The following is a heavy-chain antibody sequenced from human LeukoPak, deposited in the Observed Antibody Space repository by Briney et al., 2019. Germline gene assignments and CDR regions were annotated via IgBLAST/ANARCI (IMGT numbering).Heavy chain of an antibody. CDR2: IYSGGST. D-gene: IGHD1-1*01. CDR3: ARGPAGYN. V-gene: IGHV3-53*01. Sequence: TGGSLRLSCAASGFTVSSNHMSWVRQAPGKGLEWVSVIYSGGSTDYADSVKGRFTISRDNLKNTLYLQMNSLRAKDTAVYYCARGPAGYNWGQGTLVTFSS. J-gene: IGHJ4*02. CDR1: GFTVSSNH.